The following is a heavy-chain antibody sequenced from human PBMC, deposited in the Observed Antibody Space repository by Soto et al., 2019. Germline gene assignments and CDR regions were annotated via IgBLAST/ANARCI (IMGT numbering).Heavy chain of an antibody. V-gene: IGHV3-11*01. Sequence: GGSLRLSCAASGFTFSDYYMSWIRQAPGKGLEWVSYISSSGSTIYYADSVKGRFTISRDNAKNSLYLQMNSLRAEDTAVYYCARDGCSSTSCYAGVRFDPWGQGTLVTVSS. D-gene: IGHD2-2*01. CDR3: ARDGCSSTSCYAGVRFDP. CDR1: GFTFSDYY. CDR2: ISSSGSTI. J-gene: IGHJ5*02.